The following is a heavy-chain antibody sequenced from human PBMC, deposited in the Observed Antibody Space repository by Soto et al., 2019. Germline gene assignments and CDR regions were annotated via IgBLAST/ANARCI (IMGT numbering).Heavy chain of an antibody. V-gene: IGHV1-2*07. J-gene: IGHJ5*02. CDR2: IHANSGDT. Sequence: QVQLVQSGAEVKEPGASVKVSCRTSGYTFTDHYINWVRQAPGQGPEYMGWIHANSGDTKYTHRLQSTVIMSRDTSISTAYMDLSSLTSNDTAVYYFARDLYRQTRKWFDPSGQGILVTVSS. CDR3: ARDLYRQTRKWFDP. D-gene: IGHD5-12*01. CDR1: GYTFTDHY.